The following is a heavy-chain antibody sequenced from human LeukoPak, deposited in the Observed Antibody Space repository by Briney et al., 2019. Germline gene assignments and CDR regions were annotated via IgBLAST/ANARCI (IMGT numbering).Heavy chain of an antibody. CDR3: AELGITMIGGV. D-gene: IGHD3-10*02. Sequence: GGSLRLSCGASGFTFTTYWMSWVRQAPGKGLEWVSYISSSGSTIYYADSVKGRFTISRDNAKNSLYLQMNSLRAEDTAVYYCAELGITMIGGVWGKGTTVTISS. V-gene: IGHV3-48*04. J-gene: IGHJ6*04. CDR2: ISSSGSTI. CDR1: GFTFTTYW.